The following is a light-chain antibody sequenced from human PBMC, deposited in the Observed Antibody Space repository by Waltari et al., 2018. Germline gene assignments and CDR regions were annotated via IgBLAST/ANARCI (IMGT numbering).Light chain of an antibody. CDR2: KAS. Sequence: DIQMTQSPSTLSASVGDRVTITCRASQYISSWLAWYQQKPGKAPKLLIYKASILESGVPSRFSGSESWTEFTLTISSLQPDDFATYYCQQYNTYPLTFGQGTRLEI. J-gene: IGKJ5*01. CDR3: QQYNTYPLT. V-gene: IGKV1-5*03. CDR1: QYISSW.